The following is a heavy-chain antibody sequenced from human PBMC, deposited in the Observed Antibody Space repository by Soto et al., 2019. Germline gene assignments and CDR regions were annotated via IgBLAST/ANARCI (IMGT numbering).Heavy chain of an antibody. D-gene: IGHD1-20*01. CDR1: GGSFSGYY. J-gene: IGHJ4*02. CDR2: INHSGST. V-gene: IGHV4-34*01. CDR3: ARDLRNNWTKGRSYYFDY. Sequence: SETLSLTCAVYGGSFSGYYWSWIRQPPGKGLEWIGEINHSGSTNYNPSLKSRVTISVDTSKNQFSLKLSSVTAADTAVYYCARDLRNNWTKGRSYYFDYWGQGTLVTVSS.